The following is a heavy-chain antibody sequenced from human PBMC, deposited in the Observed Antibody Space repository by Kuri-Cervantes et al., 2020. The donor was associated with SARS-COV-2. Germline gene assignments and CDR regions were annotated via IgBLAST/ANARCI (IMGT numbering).Heavy chain of an antibody. Sequence: SETLSLTCAVSGYSISSGYYWGWIRQPPGKGLEWIGSIYHSGSTNYNPSLKSRVTISVDTSKNQFSLKLSSVTAADTAVYYCARAGWSGTDAFDIWGQGTMVTVSS. CDR2: IYHSGST. CDR1: GYSISSGYY. CDR3: ARAGWSGTDAFDI. V-gene: IGHV4-38-2*01. J-gene: IGHJ3*02. D-gene: IGHD1-26*01.